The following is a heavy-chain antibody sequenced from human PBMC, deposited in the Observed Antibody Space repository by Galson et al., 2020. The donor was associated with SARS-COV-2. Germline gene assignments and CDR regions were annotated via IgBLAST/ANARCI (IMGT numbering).Heavy chain of an antibody. CDR1: GFTFNSHA. CDR2: ISGSGGDT. D-gene: IGHD3-22*01. V-gene: IGHV3-23*01. CDR3: AKDQHYDSSGIWGWYYFDS. Sequence: TGGSLRLSCAASGFTFNSHAMSWVRQAPGKGLEWVSAISGSGGDTYYADSVKGRFTISRDNSKNTLYLQMNRLGVEDTAVYYCAKDQHYDSSGIWGWYYFDSWGQGTLVTVSS. J-gene: IGHJ4*02.